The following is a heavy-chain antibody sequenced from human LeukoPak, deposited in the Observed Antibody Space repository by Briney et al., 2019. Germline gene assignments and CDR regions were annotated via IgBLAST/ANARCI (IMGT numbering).Heavy chain of an antibody. J-gene: IGHJ4*02. CDR3: AKSPVIAVAEYYFDY. CDR1: GFTFSSYW. Sequence: GGSLRLSCAASGFTFSSYWIHWVRQGPGKGLVWVSRINSDGSAKTYADSVKGRFTISRDNSKNTLYLQMNSLRAEDTAVYYCAKSPVIAVAEYYFDYWGQGTLVTVSS. CDR2: INSDGSAK. D-gene: IGHD6-19*01. V-gene: IGHV3-74*01.